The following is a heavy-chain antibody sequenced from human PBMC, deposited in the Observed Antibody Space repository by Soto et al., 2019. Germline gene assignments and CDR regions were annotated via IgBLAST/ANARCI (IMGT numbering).Heavy chain of an antibody. Sequence: QVQLVESGGGVVQPGRSLRLSCAASGFTFSRFGMHWVRQAPGKGLEWVAVISYDGSNRFYADSVKGRFTISRDNSKNTLYLKMNSLRPEDTAVYYCAKDLYGSETYTYYCGMDVWGQGTTVTVSS. D-gene: IGHD3-10*01. J-gene: IGHJ6*02. CDR2: ISYDGSNR. V-gene: IGHV3-30*18. CDR3: AKDLYGSETYTYYCGMDV. CDR1: GFTFSRFG.